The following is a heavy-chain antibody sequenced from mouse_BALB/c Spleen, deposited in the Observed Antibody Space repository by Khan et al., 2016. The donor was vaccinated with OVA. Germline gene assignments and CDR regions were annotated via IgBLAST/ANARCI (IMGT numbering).Heavy chain of an antibody. Sequence: VQLQESGAELAGPGASVNLSCKASGYTFTDYYINWMRQRTGQGLEWIGEIYPGSANIYYNEKFKGKATLTADKSSSTVYMQLSSLTSEDSAVYFCAREWAAWFPYWGQGTLVTVSA. V-gene: IGHV1-77*01. CDR3: AREWAAWFPY. CDR1: GYTFTDYY. CDR2: IYPGSANI. J-gene: IGHJ3*01.